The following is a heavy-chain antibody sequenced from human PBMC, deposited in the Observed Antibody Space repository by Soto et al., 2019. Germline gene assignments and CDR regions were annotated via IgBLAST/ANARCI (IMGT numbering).Heavy chain of an antibody. CDR2: IYPGDSDT. V-gene: IGHV5-51*01. J-gene: IGHJ6*02. CDR1: GYTFTNYW. Sequence: PGESLKISCKGSGYTFTNYWIGWVRQMPGKGPEWMGIIYPGDSDTKYNPSLQGKVTISADKSFTTTYLQWISLKASDTAIYYCAASIFYYGMDVWGQGTTVTVSS. CDR3: AASIFYYGMDV.